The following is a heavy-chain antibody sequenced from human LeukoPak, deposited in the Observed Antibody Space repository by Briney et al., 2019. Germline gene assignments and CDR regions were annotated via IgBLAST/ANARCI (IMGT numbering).Heavy chain of an antibody. V-gene: IGHV4-4*07. J-gene: IGHJ5*02. CDR1: GGSISTYH. Sequence: SETLSLTCTVSGGSISTYHWSWIRQPAGKGLEWIGRILTSGSTSYNPSLKSRVTISVDKSKNQFSLKLSSVTAADTAVYYCARDLEHCDSTSCHNWFDPWGQGTLVTVSS. CDR2: ILTSGST. D-gene: IGHD2-2*01. CDR3: ARDLEHCDSTSCHNWFDP.